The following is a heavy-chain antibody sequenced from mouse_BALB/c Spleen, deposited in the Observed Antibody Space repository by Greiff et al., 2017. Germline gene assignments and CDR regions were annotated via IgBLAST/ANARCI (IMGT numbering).Heavy chain of an antibody. J-gene: IGHJ4*01. Sequence: VQLQQSGAELMKPGASVKISCKATGYTFSSYWIEWVKQRPGHGLEWIGEILPGSGSTNYNEKFKGKATFTADSSSNTAYMQLSSLTSEDSAVYYCERYRYDGDYYAMDYWGQGTSVTVSS. V-gene: IGHV1-9*01. CDR3: ERYRYDGDYYAMDY. D-gene: IGHD2-14*01. CDR1: GYTFSSYW. CDR2: ILPGSGST.